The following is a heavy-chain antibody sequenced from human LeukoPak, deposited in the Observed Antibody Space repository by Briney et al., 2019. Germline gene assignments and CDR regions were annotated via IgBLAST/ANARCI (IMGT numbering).Heavy chain of an antibody. J-gene: IGHJ4*02. CDR2: ISAYNGNT. D-gene: IGHD3-3*01. CDR3: ARVGYDFWSGYYTGNPTPFDY. V-gene: IGHV1-18*01. Sequence: GASVKVSCKASGGTFSSYAIRWVRQAPGQGGEGMGWISAYNGNTNYAQKLQGRVTMTTDTSTSTAYMELRCLRSDDTAVYYCARVGYDFWSGYYTGNPTPFDYWGQGTLVTVSS. CDR1: GGTFSSYA.